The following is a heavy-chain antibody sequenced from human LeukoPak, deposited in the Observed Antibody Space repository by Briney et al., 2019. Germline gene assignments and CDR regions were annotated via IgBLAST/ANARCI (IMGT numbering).Heavy chain of an antibody. CDR2: ISGSGGGT. V-gene: IGHV3-23*01. Sequence: PGGSLRLSCIGSGFTFSIYGMNWVHQAPGKGLEWVSGISGSGGGTYYADSVKGRFTISRDNSKNTVYLQMNSLRAEDTAVYHCAKVCGQSGSYHDDAFDMWGQGTMVTVSS. D-gene: IGHD1-26*01. J-gene: IGHJ3*02. CDR1: GFTFSIYG. CDR3: AKVCGQSGSYHDDAFDM.